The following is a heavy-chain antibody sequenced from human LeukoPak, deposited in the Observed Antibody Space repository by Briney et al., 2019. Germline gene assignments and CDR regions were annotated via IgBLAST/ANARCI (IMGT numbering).Heavy chain of an antibody. CDR1: GFTLSSFW. CDR3: AGQLAGPTGYFYMDV. J-gene: IGHJ6*03. CDR2: IKQDGSGR. V-gene: IGHV3-7*01. Sequence: GGSLRLSCAASGFTLSSFWMSWVRQAPGKGLEWVANIKQDGSGRCYADSVKGRFTISRDNAQNSLFLQMNSLRAEDTAFYYCAGQLAGPTGYFYMDVWGKGTTVTVSS. D-gene: IGHD1-26*01.